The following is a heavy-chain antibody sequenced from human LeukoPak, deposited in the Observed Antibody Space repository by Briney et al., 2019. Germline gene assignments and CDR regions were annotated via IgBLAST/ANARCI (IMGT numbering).Heavy chain of an antibody. CDR3: ARIDIVVEPAVMWGWFDP. J-gene: IGHJ5*02. D-gene: IGHD2-2*01. CDR2: IYSSGST. Sequence: ETSETLSLTCTVSGGSISSDYWSWIRQPPGKGLEWIGYIYSSGSTNYNPSLESRVTISVDASKNQFSLKLRSVTAADTAVYYCARIDIVVEPAVMWGWFDPWGQGTLVTVSS. V-gene: IGHV4-59*08. CDR1: GGSISSDY.